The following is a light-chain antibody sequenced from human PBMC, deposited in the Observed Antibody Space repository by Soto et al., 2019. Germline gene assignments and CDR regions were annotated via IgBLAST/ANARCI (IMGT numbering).Light chain of an antibody. CDR2: AAS. J-gene: IGKJ1*01. CDR3: QQSYSKWT. Sequence: DIQMTQSPSSLSAYVGDRVTITCWAKESVSSYVNWYQQKPGKAPKLLIYAASSLQSGVPARFSGTGSVTDFTLTISGLQPEDFATYYCQQSYSKWTFGQGTKVEIK. CDR1: ESVSSY. V-gene: IGKV1-39*01.